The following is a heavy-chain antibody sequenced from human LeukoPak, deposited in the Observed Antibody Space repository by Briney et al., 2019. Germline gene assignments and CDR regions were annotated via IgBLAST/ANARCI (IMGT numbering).Heavy chain of an antibody. CDR3: ARDVLVAASNWFDP. Sequence: GGSLRLSCAASGFTFSSYGMHWVRQAPGKGLEWVAVIWYDGSDKYYADSVKGRFTITRDNSKNTLYLQMNSLRTEDTAVYYCARDVLVAASNWFDPWGQGTLVTVSS. D-gene: IGHD2-15*01. CDR1: GFTFSSYG. CDR2: IWYDGSDK. V-gene: IGHV3-33*01. J-gene: IGHJ5*02.